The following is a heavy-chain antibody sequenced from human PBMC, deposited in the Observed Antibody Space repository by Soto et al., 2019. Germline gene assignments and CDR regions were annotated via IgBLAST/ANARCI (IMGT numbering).Heavy chain of an antibody. D-gene: IGHD6-13*01. J-gene: IGHJ4*02. CDR2: IVPFIGTT. Sequence: QVQRVQSGAEVKKPGSSVKVSCRASADTFNSYAISWVRQAPGQGLEWMGGIVPFIGTTNYEERLQGRATITADKSTSTVYMELSSLRSEDTAVYYCARGGFSSSWRFDYWGQGTLVTVSS. CDR1: ADTFNSYA. V-gene: IGHV1-69*06. CDR3: ARGGFSSSWRFDY.